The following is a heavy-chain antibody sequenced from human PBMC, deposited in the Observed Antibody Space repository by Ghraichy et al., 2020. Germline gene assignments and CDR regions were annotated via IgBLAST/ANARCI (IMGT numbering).Heavy chain of an antibody. CDR2: INHSGST. Sequence: SETLSLTCAVYGGSFSGYYWSWIRQPPGKGLEWIGEINHSGSTNYNPSLKSRVTISVDTSKNQFSLKLSSVTAADTAVYYCARVRVVGPLDYWGQGTLVTVSS. J-gene: IGHJ4*02. CDR3: ARVRVVGPLDY. CDR1: GGSFSGYY. D-gene: IGHD3-22*01. V-gene: IGHV4-34*01.